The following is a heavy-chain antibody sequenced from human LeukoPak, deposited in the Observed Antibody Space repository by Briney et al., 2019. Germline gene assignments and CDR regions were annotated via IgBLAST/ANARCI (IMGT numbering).Heavy chain of an antibody. D-gene: IGHD3-9*01. CDR3: ARSSAYYDILTGYSDNYYYGMDV. J-gene: IGHJ6*04. Sequence: SVKVSCKASGGTFSSYAISWVRQAPGQGLEWMGGIIPIFGTANYAQKFQGRVTITADESESTAYMELSSLRSEDTAVYYCARSSAYYDILTGYSDNYYYGMDVWGKGTTVTVSS. CDR2: IIPIFGTA. CDR1: GGTFSSYA. V-gene: IGHV1-69*13.